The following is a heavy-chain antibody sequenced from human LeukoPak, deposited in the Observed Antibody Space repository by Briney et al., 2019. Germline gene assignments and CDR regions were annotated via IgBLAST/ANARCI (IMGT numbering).Heavy chain of an antibody. D-gene: IGHD3-3*01. Sequence: SETLSLTCTVSGGSISSYYWSWIRQPPGKGLEWIGYIYHSGSTYYNPSLKSRVTISVDRSKNQFSLKLSSVTAADTAVYYCARVARDYDFWSGYLDNWFDPWGQGTLVTVSS. V-gene: IGHV4-59*12. CDR1: GGSISSYY. CDR2: IYHSGST. CDR3: ARVARDYDFWSGYLDNWFDP. J-gene: IGHJ5*02.